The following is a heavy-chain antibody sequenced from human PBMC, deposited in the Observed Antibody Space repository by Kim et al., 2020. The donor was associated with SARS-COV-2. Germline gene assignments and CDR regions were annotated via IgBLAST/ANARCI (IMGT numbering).Heavy chain of an antibody. J-gene: IGHJ4*02. CDR2: FEPEDGET. D-gene: IGHD4-17*01. CDR3: TAKSLRPASVIDY. V-gene: IGHV1-24*01. CDR1: GDSLTKFS. Sequence: ASVKVSCKVSGDSLTKFSMHWVRQAPGKGLEWMGGFEPEDGETIYAQKFQDSVTMTEDTSTETAYMKLSSLRSEDTAVYFCTAKSLRPASVIDYWGQGTLVTVSS.